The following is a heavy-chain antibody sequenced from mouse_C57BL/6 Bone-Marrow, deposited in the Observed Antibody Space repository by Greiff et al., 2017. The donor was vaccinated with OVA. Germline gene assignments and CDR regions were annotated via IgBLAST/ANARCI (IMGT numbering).Heavy chain of an antibody. CDR2: LWRGGST. Sequence: QVQLQQSGPGLVQPSQSLSITCTVSGFSLTSYGVHWVRQSPGKGLEWLGVLWRGGSTDYNAAFMSRLSITKDTSKSQVFFKMSSLQADDTAIYDCAKDGYYVGYAMDYWGQGTSVTVSS. CDR3: AKDGYYVGYAMDY. D-gene: IGHD2-3*01. J-gene: IGHJ4*01. CDR1: GFSLTSYG. V-gene: IGHV2-5*01.